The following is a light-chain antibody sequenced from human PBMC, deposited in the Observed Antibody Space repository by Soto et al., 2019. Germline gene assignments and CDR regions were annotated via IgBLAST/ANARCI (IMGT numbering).Light chain of an antibody. CDR3: QQYGSSPLT. V-gene: IGKV1-5*03. Sequence: DIQMPQSPSTLSGSVGDRVTITCRASQTISSWLAWYQQKPGKAPKLLIYKASTLKSGVPSRFSGSGSGTEFTLTISRLEPEDFAVYYCQQYGSSPLTFGGGTKVDIK. J-gene: IGKJ4*01. CDR2: KAS. CDR1: QTISSW.